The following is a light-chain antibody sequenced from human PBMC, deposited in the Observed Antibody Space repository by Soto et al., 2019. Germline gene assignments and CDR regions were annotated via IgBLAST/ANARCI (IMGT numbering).Light chain of an antibody. CDR1: QTVSSSC. CDR2: GVS. Sequence: EIVLTQSPGTLSLSPGESATLFCRASQTVSSSCLAWYQQKPGQAPRLLIYGVSSRATGIPDRCSGSGSGTDFTLTISRLQPEDFAVYYCQHYDNSAALTFGGGTNVEIK. J-gene: IGKJ4*01. V-gene: IGKV3-20*01. CDR3: QHYDNSAALT.